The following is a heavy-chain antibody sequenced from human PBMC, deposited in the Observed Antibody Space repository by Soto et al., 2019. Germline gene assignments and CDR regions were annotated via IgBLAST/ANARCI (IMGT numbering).Heavy chain of an antibody. CDR1: GGSISSGDYY. CDR2: IYYSGST. V-gene: IGHV4-30-4*01. Sequence: PSETLSLTCTVSGGSISSGDYYWIWIRQPPGKGLEWIWYIYYSGSTYYNPSLKSRVTISVDTSKNQFSLKLSSVTAADTAVYYCASLGYCSSTSCYGQIDRYYYGMDVWGQGTTVTVSS. CDR3: ASLGYCSSTSCYGQIDRYYYGMDV. J-gene: IGHJ6*02. D-gene: IGHD2-2*01.